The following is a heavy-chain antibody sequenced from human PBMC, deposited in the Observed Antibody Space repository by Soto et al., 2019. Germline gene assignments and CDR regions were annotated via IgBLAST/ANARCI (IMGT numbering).Heavy chain of an antibody. CDR1: GCSISGYY. D-gene: IGHD2-2*01. Sequence: PSETLSLTCAVSGCSISGYYWSWVRQPAGKGLEWVGRIYSDGTTNYSPSLKSRVTMSLDTSKDQFSLHLSSVTAADTAVYYCSRVGCSNSKCYTRGMDVWGQGTTVTVSS. V-gene: IGHV4-4*07. CDR2: IYSDGTT. J-gene: IGHJ6*02. CDR3: SRVGCSNSKCYTRGMDV.